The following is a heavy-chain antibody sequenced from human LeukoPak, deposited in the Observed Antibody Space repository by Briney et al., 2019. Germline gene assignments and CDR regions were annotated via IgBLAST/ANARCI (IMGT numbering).Heavy chain of an antibody. CDR3: AREVGQGQQRSFDI. Sequence: GASVKVSCKASGYTFTGYYMHWVRQAPGQGLEWMGWINPNSGGTNYAQKFQGRVTMTRDTSISTAYMELSRLRSDDTAVYYCAREVGQGQQRSFDIWGQGTMVTVSS. CDR2: INPNSGGT. CDR1: GYTFTGYY. V-gene: IGHV1-2*02. D-gene: IGHD6-13*01. J-gene: IGHJ3*02.